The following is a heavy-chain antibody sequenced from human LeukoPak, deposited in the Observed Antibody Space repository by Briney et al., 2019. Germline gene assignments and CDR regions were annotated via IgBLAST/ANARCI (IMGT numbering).Heavy chain of an antibody. V-gene: IGHV3-30-3*01. CDR2: ISYDGTNK. D-gene: IGHD2-21*02. Sequence: GRSLRLPCAASGFTFGSYAMHWVRQAPGRGLEWVAGISYDGTNKYYADSVKGRFTISRDNSKNTLYLQMNSLRTDDMAVYYCARESPACGEDCYFDYWGQGTLVTVSS. CDR1: GFTFGSYA. J-gene: IGHJ4*02. CDR3: ARESPACGEDCYFDY.